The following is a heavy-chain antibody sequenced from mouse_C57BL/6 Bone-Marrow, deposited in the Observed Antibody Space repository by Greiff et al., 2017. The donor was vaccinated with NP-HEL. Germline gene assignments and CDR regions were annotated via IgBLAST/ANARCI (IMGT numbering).Heavy chain of an antibody. Sequence: QVQLKQPGAELVKPGASVKLSCKASGYTFTSYWMQWVKQRPGQSLEWIGEIDPSDSYTNYNQKFKGKATLTVDTSSSTAYMQLSSLTSEDSAVYYCARGDYWGQGTTLTVSS. J-gene: IGHJ2*01. CDR2: IDPSDSYT. V-gene: IGHV1-50*01. CDR3: ARGDY. CDR1: GYTFTSYW.